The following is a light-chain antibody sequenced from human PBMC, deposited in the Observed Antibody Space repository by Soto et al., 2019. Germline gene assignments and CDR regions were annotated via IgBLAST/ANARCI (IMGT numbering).Light chain of an antibody. CDR2: EVS. V-gene: IGLV2-14*01. J-gene: IGLJ1*01. Sequence: QSVLTQPASVSGSPGQSITISCTGTSSDVGGYKYVSWYQQYPGKAPKFLIYEVSNRPSGVSSRFSGSKSGNTASLTISGLQAEDEADYYCTSKTSTSPYVFGTGTKVTVL. CDR3: TSKTSTSPYV. CDR1: SSDVGGYKY.